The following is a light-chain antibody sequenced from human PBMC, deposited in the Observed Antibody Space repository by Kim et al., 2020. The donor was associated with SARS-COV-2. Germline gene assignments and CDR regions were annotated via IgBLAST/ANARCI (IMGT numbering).Light chain of an antibody. Sequence: PGQTASNTCSGCKLGDKYGCWYQQKPGQSPVLVIYQDSKRPSGIPERFSGSNSGNTATLTISGTQAMDEADYYCQAWDSSTAVFGGGTKLTVL. V-gene: IGLV3-1*01. CDR3: QAWDSSTAV. CDR1: KLGDKY. CDR2: QDS. J-gene: IGLJ3*02.